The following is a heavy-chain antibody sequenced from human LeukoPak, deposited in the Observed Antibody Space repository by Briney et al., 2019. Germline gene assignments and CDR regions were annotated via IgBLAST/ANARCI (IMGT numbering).Heavy chain of an antibody. J-gene: IGHJ4*02. V-gene: IGHV3-23*01. D-gene: IGHD4-17*01. CDR3: AKLHYGDYVGN. CDR1: GFTFSKFA. Sequence: PGGSLRLSCAASGFTFSKFAMSWVRQAPGKGLEWVSAIITSGERAYYADSVKGRFSISRDNSKNTLYLQMSSLRAEDTAVYYCAKLHYGDYVGNWGQGTLVTVSS. CDR2: IITSGERA.